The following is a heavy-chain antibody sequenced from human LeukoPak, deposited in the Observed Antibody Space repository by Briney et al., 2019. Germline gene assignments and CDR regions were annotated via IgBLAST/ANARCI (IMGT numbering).Heavy chain of an antibody. Sequence: PSETLSLTCTVSGGSVSSGSYYWNWIRQPPGKGLEWIGSIYYSGSTYYNPSLKSRVTISVDTSKSQFSLNLSSVTAADTAVYYCARRAASAGYFDYWGQGTLVTVSS. CDR1: GGSVSSGSYY. D-gene: IGHD6-13*01. J-gene: IGHJ4*02. CDR2: IYYSGST. V-gene: IGHV4-39*01. CDR3: ARRAASAGYFDY.